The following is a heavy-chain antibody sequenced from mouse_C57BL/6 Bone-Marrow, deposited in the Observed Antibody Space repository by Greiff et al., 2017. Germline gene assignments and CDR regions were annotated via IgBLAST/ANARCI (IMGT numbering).Heavy chain of an antibody. D-gene: IGHD1-1*01. CDR1: GYTFTSYG. V-gene: IGHV1-81*01. CDR2: IYPRSGNT. J-gene: IGHJ1*03. CDR3: ARSGTTVVATDWYFDV. Sequence: QVQLQQSGPELVRPGTSVKMSCKASGYTFTSYGISWVKQRTGQGLEWIGEIYPRSGNTYYNEKFKGKATLTADKSSSTAYMELRSLTSEDSAVXFCARSGTTVVATDWYFDVWGTGTTVTVSS.